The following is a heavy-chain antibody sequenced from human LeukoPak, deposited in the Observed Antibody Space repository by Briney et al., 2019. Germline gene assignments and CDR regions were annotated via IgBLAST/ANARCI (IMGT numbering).Heavy chain of an antibody. J-gene: IGHJ4*02. V-gene: IGHV3-30*04. CDR3: ARDLIRGGGIDY. Sequence: GGSRRFSCAASGLTFSSYAVSWFGQAPGKGLSWVAVISYDGGNKYYADSVKGRFTISRDNSKNTLYLQMNSLRAEDTAVYYCARDLIRGGGIDYWGQGTLVTVSS. CDR2: ISYDGGNK. D-gene: IGHD2-15*01. CDR1: GLTFSSYA.